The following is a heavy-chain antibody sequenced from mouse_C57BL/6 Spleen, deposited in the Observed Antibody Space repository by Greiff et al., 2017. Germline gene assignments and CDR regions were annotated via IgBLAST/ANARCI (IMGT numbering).Heavy chain of an antibody. Sequence: QVQLQQSGPELVKPGASVKISCKASGYAFSSSWMNWVKQRPGKGLEWIGRIYPGDGDTNYNGKFKGKATLTADQSSSTAYMQLSSLTSEDSAVYFCARDYGGYYFDYWGQGTTLTVSS. CDR3: ARDYGGYYFDY. CDR2: IYPGDGDT. J-gene: IGHJ2*01. V-gene: IGHV1-82*01. CDR1: GYAFSSSW. D-gene: IGHD1-1*01.